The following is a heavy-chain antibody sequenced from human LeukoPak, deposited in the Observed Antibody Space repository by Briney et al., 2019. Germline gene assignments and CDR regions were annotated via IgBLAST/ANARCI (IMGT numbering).Heavy chain of an antibody. CDR1: GVSISRGVYN. D-gene: IGHD3/OR15-3a*01. CDR3: AKGGLATYNWFDP. CDR2: TSYRGST. V-gene: IGHV4-30-4*01. J-gene: IGHJ5*02. Sequence: PSETLSLTCTITGVSISRGVYNWPWLRQPQGMGLEWIGDTSYRGSTYSNPSLRSPLTISVDSSNTQFPLRLTSSTADDTPVYYCAKGGLATYNWFDPWGQGTLVIVSS.